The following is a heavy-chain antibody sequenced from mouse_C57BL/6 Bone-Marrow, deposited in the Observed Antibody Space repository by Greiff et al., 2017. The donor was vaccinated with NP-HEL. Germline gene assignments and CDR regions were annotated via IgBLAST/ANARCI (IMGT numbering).Heavy chain of an antibody. CDR1: GFTFSDYG. D-gene: IGHD2-5*01. Sequence: VQLKESGGGLVKPGGSLKLSCAASGFTFSDYGMHWVRQAPEKGLEWVAYISSGSSTIYYADTVKGRFTISRDNAKNTLFLQMTSLRSEDTAMYYCARGLYYSNYEGYAMDYWGQGTSVTVSS. CDR3: ARGLYYSNYEGYAMDY. CDR2: ISSGSSTI. V-gene: IGHV5-17*01. J-gene: IGHJ4*01.